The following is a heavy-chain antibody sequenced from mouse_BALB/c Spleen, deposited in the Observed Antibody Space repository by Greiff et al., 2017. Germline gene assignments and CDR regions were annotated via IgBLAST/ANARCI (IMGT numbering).Heavy chain of an antibody. D-gene: IGHD2-1*01. CDR3: ARRGYGNYFDY. CDR2: ISDGGSYT. CDR1: GFTFSDYY. Sequence: EVKVVESGGGLVKPGGSLKLSCAASGFTFSDYYMYWVRQTPEKRLEWVATISDGGSYTYYPDSVKGRFTISRDNAKNNLYLQMSSLKSEDTAMYYCARRGYGNYFDYWGQGTTLTVSS. J-gene: IGHJ2*01. V-gene: IGHV5-4*02.